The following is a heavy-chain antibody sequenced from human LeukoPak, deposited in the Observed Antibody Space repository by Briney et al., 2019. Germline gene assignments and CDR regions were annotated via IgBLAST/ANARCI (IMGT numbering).Heavy chain of an antibody. CDR2: INPNSGGT. V-gene: IGHV1-2*02. CDR3: ARRVYCSSTSCYHYYYYMDV. CDR1: GYTFTGYY. Sequence: ASVKVSCKASGYTFTGYYMHWVRQAPGQGLEWMGWINPNSGGTNYAQKFQGRVTMTRDTSTKTVYMELSSLRSEDTAVYYCARRVYCSSTSCYHYYYYMDVWGKGTTVTVSS. J-gene: IGHJ6*03. D-gene: IGHD2-2*01.